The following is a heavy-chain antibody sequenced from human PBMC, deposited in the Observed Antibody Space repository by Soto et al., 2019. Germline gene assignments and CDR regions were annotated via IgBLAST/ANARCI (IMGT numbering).Heavy chain of an antibody. Sequence: PSETLSLTCTVSGGSISSSSYYWGWIRQPPGKGLEWIGSIYYSGSTYYNPSLKSRVTISVDTSKNQFSLKLSSVTAADTAVYYCARHVKESRGRDADAAFDIWGQGTMVTVSS. CDR2: IYYSGST. V-gene: IGHV4-39*01. J-gene: IGHJ3*02. D-gene: IGHD6-19*01. CDR1: GGSISSSSYY. CDR3: ARHVKESRGRDADAAFDI.